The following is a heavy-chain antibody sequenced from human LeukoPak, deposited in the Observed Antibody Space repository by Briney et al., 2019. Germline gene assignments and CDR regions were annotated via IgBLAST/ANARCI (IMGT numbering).Heavy chain of an antibody. Sequence: GGSLRLSCAASGFTFSSHAMSWVRQAPGKGLEWVSAISGSGGSTYYADSVKGRFTISRDNSKNTLYLQMNSLRAEDMAVYYCAKDLYDYVWGSSDYWGQGTLVTVSS. V-gene: IGHV3-23*01. CDR2: ISGSGGST. CDR1: GFTFSSHA. J-gene: IGHJ4*02. CDR3: AKDLYDYVWGSSDY. D-gene: IGHD3-16*01.